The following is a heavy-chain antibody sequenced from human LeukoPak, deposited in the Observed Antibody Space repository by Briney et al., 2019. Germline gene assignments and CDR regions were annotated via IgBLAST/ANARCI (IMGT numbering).Heavy chain of an antibody. V-gene: IGHV4-34*01. J-gene: IGHJ4*02. CDR1: GESFSGYF. Sequence: SETLSLTCAVYGESFSGYFWNWIRQPPGKGLEWIGEINHSGSTSNHNPSLKSRVTMSVDTSKNQFSLKLSSVTAADTAVYYCARVSYGDYLFDYWGQGTLVTVSS. D-gene: IGHD4-17*01. CDR3: ARVSYGDYLFDY. CDR2: INHSGSTS.